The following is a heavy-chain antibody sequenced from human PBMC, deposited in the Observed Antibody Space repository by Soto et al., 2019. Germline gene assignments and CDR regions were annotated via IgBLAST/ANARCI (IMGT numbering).Heavy chain of an antibody. CDR2: INPNSGGT. V-gene: IGHV1-2*02. CDR1: GYTFSDYY. Sequence: ASVKVSCKDSGYTFSDYYIHWVGQAPGQGLEWMGWINPNSGGTKYAPKFQGGVTMTRDTSITTAYMELSRLRSGDTAVYYCAREPATAKPEGVDFWGQGTLVTVSS. CDR3: AREPATAKPEGVDF. J-gene: IGHJ4*02. D-gene: IGHD1-1*01.